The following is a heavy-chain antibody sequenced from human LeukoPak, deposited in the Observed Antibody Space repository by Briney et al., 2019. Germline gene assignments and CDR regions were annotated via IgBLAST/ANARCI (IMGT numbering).Heavy chain of an antibody. J-gene: IGHJ4*02. V-gene: IGHV3-23*01. Sequence: GGSLRLSCAASGFTFSSYAMSWVRQALGKGLEWVSAISGSGGNTYYADSVKGRFTISRDNSKNTLYLQMNSLRAEDTAVYYCAERGGPFDYWGQGTLVTVSS. D-gene: IGHD3-10*01. CDR2: ISGSGGNT. CDR3: AERGGPFDY. CDR1: GFTFSSYA.